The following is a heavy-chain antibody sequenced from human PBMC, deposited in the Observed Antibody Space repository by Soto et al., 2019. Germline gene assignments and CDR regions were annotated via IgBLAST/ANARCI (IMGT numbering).Heavy chain of an antibody. V-gene: IGHV4-34*01. Sequence: ASETLSLTCAVYGGSFSGYYWSWIRQPPGKGLEWIGEINHSGSTNYNPSLKSRVTISVDTSKNQFSLKLSSVTAADTAVYYCARGFKRSRIAAAGNFDYWGQGTLVTVSS. CDR3: ARGFKRSRIAAAGNFDY. CDR2: INHSGST. J-gene: IGHJ4*02. CDR1: GGSFSGYY. D-gene: IGHD6-13*01.